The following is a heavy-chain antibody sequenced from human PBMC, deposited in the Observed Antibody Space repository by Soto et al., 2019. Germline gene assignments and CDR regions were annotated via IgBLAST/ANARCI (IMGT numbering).Heavy chain of an antibody. CDR2: VYYGGAIFYSGNI. CDR3: VRYDRINMKPYSPEGFHI. J-gene: IGHJ3*02. V-gene: IGHV4-39*01. D-gene: IGHD3-3*02. CDR1: GDSNSSSNSH. Sequence: LSLTCTVSGDSNSSSNSHWGWTRQPPGKGLEYIGSVYYGGAIFYSGNIYYNPSLKSRVTISVDTSKNQFSLRLSSVTAADTGVYYCVRYDRINMKPYSPEGFHIWGQGTMVTVSS.